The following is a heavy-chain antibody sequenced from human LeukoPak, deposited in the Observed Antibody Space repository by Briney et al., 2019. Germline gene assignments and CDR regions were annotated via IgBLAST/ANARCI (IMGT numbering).Heavy chain of an antibody. J-gene: IGHJ4*02. CDR2: IRSKANSYAT. V-gene: IGHV3-73*01. CDR3: TRPSLANDY. CDR1: GFTFSSYW. Sequence: GSLRLSCAASGFTFSSYWMSWVRQASGKGLEWVGRIRSKANSYATAYAASVKGRFTISRDDSKNTAYLQMNSLKTEDTAVYYCTRPSLANDYWGQGTLVTVSS.